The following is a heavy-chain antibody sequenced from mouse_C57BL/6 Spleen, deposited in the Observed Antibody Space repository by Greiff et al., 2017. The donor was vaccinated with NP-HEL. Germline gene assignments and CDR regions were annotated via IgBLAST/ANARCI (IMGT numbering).Heavy chain of an antibody. Sequence: EVKLVESGGDLVKPGGSLKLSCAASGFTFSSYGMSWVRQTPDKRLEWVATISSGGSYTYYPDSVKGRFTISRDNATNTLYLQMSRLKSEDTAMYYCARQDGRDWYFDVWGTGTTVTDSS. CDR1: GFTFSSYG. CDR3: ARQDGRDWYFDV. J-gene: IGHJ1*03. D-gene: IGHD2-3*01. V-gene: IGHV5-6*01. CDR2: ISSGGSYT.